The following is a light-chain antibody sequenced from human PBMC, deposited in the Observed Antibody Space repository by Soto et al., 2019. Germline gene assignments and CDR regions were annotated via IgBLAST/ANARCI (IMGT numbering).Light chain of an antibody. J-gene: IGKJ3*01. V-gene: IGKV1-5*01. CDR2: DAS. CDR1: QSVNEW. CDR3: QQYNSDSS. Sequence: DIQMTQSPSTLSASVGDRVTITCRASQSVNEWVAWYQQKAGKAPKLLIYDASNLESGVPSRFSGSGSGTQFSLTISSLQPEDFATYFCQQYNSDSSFGPGTKVDI.